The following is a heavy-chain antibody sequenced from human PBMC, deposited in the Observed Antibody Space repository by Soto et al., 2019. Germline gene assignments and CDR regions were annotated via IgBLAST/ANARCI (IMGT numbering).Heavy chain of an antibody. J-gene: IGHJ4*01. CDR1: GGSLGGFH. CDR2: ISRSGST. V-gene: IGHV4-34*01. CDR3: ARGRTAALIETRLCRVLFDL. Sequence: QVQLQQWGAGLLKPSETLSLTCAVSGGSLGGFHWSWIRQPPGKGLEWIGEISRSGSTNYGPSLKSRVTMSMDTSRNQVSLNLSSVTDADTAVYYCARGRTAALIETRLCRVLFDLWGHGNLVTVSS. D-gene: IGHD3-22*01.